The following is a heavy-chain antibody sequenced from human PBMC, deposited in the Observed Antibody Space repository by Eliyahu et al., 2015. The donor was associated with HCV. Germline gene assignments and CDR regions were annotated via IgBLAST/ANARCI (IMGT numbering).Heavy chain of an antibody. CDR2: VYYSGST. CDR1: GGSVGSSTFY. V-gene: IGHV4-39*01. D-gene: IGHD3-10*01. J-gene: IGHJ4*02. Sequence: QPRLQESGPGMVKPSETLSLTCTVSGGSVGSSTFYWGWIRRPPAKGLEWIGTVYYSGSTYYNPSLKSRVAMSIDTSKNQLSLKLTSVTAADAAVYYCARRLSGSGYFFFDFWGQGSLVTVSS. CDR3: ARRLSGSGYFFFDF.